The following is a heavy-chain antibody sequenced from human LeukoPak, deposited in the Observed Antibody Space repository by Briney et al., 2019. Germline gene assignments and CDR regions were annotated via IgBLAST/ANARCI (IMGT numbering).Heavy chain of an antibody. V-gene: IGHV4-38-2*02. CDR1: GYSISSGYY. CDR2: IYHSGST. J-gene: IGHJ5*02. CDR3: ARDRESMIVVVPNWFDP. D-gene: IGHD3-22*01. Sequence: PSETLSLTCTVSGYSISSGYYWGWIRQPPGKGLEWIGSIYHSGSTYYNPSLKSRVTISVDTSKNQFSLKLSSVTAADTAVYYCARDRESMIVVVPNWFDPWGQGTLVTVSS.